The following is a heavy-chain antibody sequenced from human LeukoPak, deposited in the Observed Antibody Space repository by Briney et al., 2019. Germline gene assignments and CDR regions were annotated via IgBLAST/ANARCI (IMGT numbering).Heavy chain of an antibody. CDR1: GGSISSYY. J-gene: IGHJ6*02. D-gene: IGHD3-9*01. CDR2: IYYSGST. V-gene: IGHV4-59*01. Sequence: SETLSLTCTVSGGSISSYYWSWIRQPPGKGLEWIGYIYYSGSTNYNPSLKSRVTISVDTSKNQFSLKLSSVTAADTAVYYCARVPVRYFDLGGYGMDVWGQGTTVTVSS. CDR3: ARVPVRYFDLGGYGMDV.